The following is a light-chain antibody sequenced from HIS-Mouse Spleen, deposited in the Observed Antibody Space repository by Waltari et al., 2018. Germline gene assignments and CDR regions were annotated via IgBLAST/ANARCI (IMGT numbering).Light chain of an antibody. CDR2: EVS. CDR1: RSAVGGYNY. J-gene: IGLJ2*01. CDR3: SSYAGSNNLV. Sequence: QSALTQPPSASGSPGPSVTISCTGPRSAVGGYNYVSWYQQHPGKAPKLMIYEVSKRPSGVPDRFSGSKSGNTASLPVSGLQAEDEADYYCSSYAGSNNLVFGGGTKLTVL. V-gene: IGLV2-8*01.